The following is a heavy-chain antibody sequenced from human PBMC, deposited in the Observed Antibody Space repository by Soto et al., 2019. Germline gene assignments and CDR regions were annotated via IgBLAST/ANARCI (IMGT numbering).Heavy chain of an antibody. CDR2: IYYSGGT. V-gene: IGHV4-61*01. CDR1: GGSVSSGSYY. D-gene: IGHD2-2*01. Sequence: SETLSLTCTVSGGSVSSGSYYWSWIRQPPGKGLEWIGYIYYSGGTNYNPSLKSRVTISVDTSKNQFSLKLSSVTAADTAVYYCARGVRTGFLYAGWFDPWGQGTLVTVSS. J-gene: IGHJ5*02. CDR3: ARGVRTGFLYAGWFDP.